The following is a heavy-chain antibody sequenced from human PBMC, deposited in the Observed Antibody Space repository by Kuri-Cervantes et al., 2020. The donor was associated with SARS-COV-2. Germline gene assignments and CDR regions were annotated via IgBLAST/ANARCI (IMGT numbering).Heavy chain of an antibody. V-gene: IGHV3-21*01. CDR3: ARGGFCSSTSCYSGGFDP. Sequence: GESLKISCAASGFTFSSYSMNWVRQAPGKGLEWVSSISSSSSYIYYADSVKGRFTISRDNAKNSLYLQMNSLRAEDTAVYYCARGGFCSSTSCYSGGFDPWGQGTLVTVSS. D-gene: IGHD2-2*01. CDR1: GFTFSSYS. CDR2: ISSSSSYI. J-gene: IGHJ5*02.